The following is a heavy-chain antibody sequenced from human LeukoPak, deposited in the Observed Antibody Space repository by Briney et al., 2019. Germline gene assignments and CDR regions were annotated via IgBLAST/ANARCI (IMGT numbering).Heavy chain of an antibody. J-gene: IGHJ3*01. Sequence: KTSQTLSLTCSVSGDSIRSHYCAWIRQPPGKGLEWIGHIYNSATTDYNPAFKSRVTISLDTSKKQFSLKMTPVTALDSAVYYCARGGEGYNDDAFEVWGLGTAVTVSS. CDR1: GDSIRSHY. D-gene: IGHD5-24*01. CDR3: ARGGEGYNDDAFEV. V-gene: IGHV4-59*11. CDR2: IYNSATT.